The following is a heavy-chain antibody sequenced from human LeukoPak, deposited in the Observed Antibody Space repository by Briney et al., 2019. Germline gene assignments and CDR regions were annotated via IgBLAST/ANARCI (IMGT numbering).Heavy chain of an antibody. D-gene: IGHD3-22*01. CDR3: ARGGGFHYDRGTYLYYFDY. CDR2: MYYRGST. Sequence: SETLSLTCTVSGGSISSHYWGWIRQPPGKGLEWIGSMYYRGSTYHNPSLKSRVTISVDTSKNQFSLELSSVTAADTAVYYCARGGGFHYDRGTYLYYFDYWGQGTLVTVSS. V-gene: IGHV4-39*07. J-gene: IGHJ4*02. CDR1: GGSISSHY.